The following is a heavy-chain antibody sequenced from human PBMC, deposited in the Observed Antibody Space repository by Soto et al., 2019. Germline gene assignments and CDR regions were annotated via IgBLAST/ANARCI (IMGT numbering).Heavy chain of an antibody. CDR3: AKYRRTEAEGFTLDY. Sequence: PSETLSLTCTVSGDSIKHHYWSWIRQPPGKRLEWIGYIYYTGSTTYNPSLESRVTMSVDTSRNQFSLKLSSVNAADTAVYYCAKYRRTEAEGFTLDYWGRGTLVTVSS. V-gene: IGHV4-59*11. J-gene: IGHJ4*02. CDR2: IYYTGST. D-gene: IGHD6-13*01. CDR1: GDSIKHHY.